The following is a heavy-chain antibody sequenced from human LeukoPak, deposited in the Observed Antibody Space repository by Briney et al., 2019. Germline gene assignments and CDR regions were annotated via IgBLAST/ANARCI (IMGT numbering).Heavy chain of an antibody. J-gene: IGHJ4*02. CDR2: INPNRGGT. Sequence: PSASVKVSCTASGYTFTSYAMNWVRQAPGQGLEWVGWINPNRGGTNYAQKFQGRVTISRDTSISTAYMELSRLRADDTAVYYCARDHSGGWTVDYWGQGTLVTVSS. CDR1: GYTFTSYA. CDR3: ARDHSGGWTVDY. V-gene: IGHV1-2*02. D-gene: IGHD6-19*01.